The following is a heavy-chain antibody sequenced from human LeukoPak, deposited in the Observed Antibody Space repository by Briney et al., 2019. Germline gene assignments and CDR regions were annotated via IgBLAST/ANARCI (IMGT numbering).Heavy chain of an antibody. V-gene: IGHV4-59*01. Sequence: SETLSLTCTVSGGSISSYYWSWIRQPPGKALEWIGYIYYSGSTNYNLSLKSRVTISVDTSKNQFSLKLSSVTAADTAVYYCARAPSGSYYDDYYYMDVWGKGNTVTVSS. CDR1: GGSISSYY. CDR3: ARAPSGSYYDDYYYMDV. CDR2: IYYSGST. D-gene: IGHD1-26*01. J-gene: IGHJ6*03.